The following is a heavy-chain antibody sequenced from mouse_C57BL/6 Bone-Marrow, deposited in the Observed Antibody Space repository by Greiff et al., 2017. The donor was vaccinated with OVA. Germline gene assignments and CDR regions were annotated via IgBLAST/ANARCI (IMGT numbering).Heavy chain of an antibody. J-gene: IGHJ3*01. Sequence: EVQLQESGPGLVKPSQSLSLSCSATGYSITSGYYWNWIRQCPGNKLEWMGNIRYDGSNNYNPSLKNQISITRDTSKNQFFLKLNSVTTEDTATDYCARALIYDGYYPFAYWGQGTLVTVSA. CDR2: IRYDGSN. D-gene: IGHD2-3*01. CDR1: GYSITSGYY. CDR3: ARALIYDGYYPFAY. V-gene: IGHV3-6*01.